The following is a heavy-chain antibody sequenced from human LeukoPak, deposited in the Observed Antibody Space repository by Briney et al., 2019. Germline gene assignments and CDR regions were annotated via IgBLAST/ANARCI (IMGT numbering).Heavy chain of an antibody. D-gene: IGHD3-10*01. CDR3: ASIIGAFDI. CDR1: GGSISSSSYY. Sequence: SETLSLTCTVPGGSISSSSYYWGWIRQPPGKGLEWIGSIYYSGSTYYNPSLKSRVTISVDTSKNQFSLKLSSVTAADTAVYYCASIIGAFDIWGQGTMVTVSS. CDR2: IYYSGST. J-gene: IGHJ3*02. V-gene: IGHV4-39*01.